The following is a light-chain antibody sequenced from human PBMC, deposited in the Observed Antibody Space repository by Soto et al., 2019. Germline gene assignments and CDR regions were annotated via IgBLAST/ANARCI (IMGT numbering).Light chain of an antibody. CDR1: SSDVGGYNL. Sequence: QSALTQPASVSGSPGLSITISCTGTSSDVGGYNLVSWYQQHPGKVPKLMIYADTKRPSGVSNRFSGSKSANTASLTISGLQAEDEADYYCCSYAGSSTFIFGGGTQLTVL. V-gene: IGLV2-23*02. CDR3: CSYAGSSTFI. J-gene: IGLJ2*01. CDR2: ADT.